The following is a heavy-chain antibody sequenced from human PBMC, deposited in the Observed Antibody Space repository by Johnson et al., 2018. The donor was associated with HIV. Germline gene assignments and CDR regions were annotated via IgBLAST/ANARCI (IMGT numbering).Heavy chain of an antibody. CDR1: GFTFSTYA. CDR3: AKEGRGIPMGAFDI. V-gene: IGHV3-30-3*01. Sequence: QVQLVESGGGVVQPGRSLRLSCAASGFTFSTYAMHWVRQAPGKGLEWVAVISYDGSNKYYVDSVKGRFTISRDNSKNTLYLQMNSLRAEDTAVYYCAKEGRGIPMGAFDIWGQGTMVTVSS. CDR2: ISYDGSNK. J-gene: IGHJ3*02. D-gene: IGHD6-13*01.